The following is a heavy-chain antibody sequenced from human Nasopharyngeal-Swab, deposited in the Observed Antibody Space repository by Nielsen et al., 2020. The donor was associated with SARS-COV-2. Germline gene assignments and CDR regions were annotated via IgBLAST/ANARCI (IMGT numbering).Heavy chain of an antibody. CDR3: ATDLPVRRSEWELLQAPYYYYGMDV. J-gene: IGHJ6*02. Sequence: ASVKVSCKASGYTFTSYGISWVRQAPGQGLEWMGWITAYNGNTDYAQKVQGRVTMTEDTSTDTAYMELSSLRSEDTAVYYCATDLPVRRSEWELLQAPYYYYGMDVWGQGTTVTVSS. CDR1: GYTFTSYG. D-gene: IGHD1-26*01. CDR2: ITAYNGNT. V-gene: IGHV1-18*01.